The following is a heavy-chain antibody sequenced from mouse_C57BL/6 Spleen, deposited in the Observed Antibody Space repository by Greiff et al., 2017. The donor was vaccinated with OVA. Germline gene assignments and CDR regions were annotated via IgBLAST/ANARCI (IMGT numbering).Heavy chain of an antibody. J-gene: IGHJ3*01. CDR3: ARGGPAWFAY. CDR2: INPSTGGT. CDR1: GYSFTGYY. V-gene: IGHV1-42*01. Sequence: VQLQQSGPELVKPGASVKISCKASGYSFTGYYMNWVKQSPEKSLEWIGEINPSTGGTTYNQKFKAKATLTVDKSSSTAYMQLKSLTSEDSAVYYCARGGPAWFAYWGQGTLVTVSA.